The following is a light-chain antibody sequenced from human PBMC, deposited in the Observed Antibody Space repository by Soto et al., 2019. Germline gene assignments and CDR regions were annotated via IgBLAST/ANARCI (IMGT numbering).Light chain of an antibody. Sequence: DIQMTQSPSSLSASVGDRVTITCRASQSISTSLNWYQQKPGQAPKLLIYAASYLQSGVPSRFSGSGSGTEFTLTISSLQPEDLATYCCQQSDHSPMYTFGQGTDLKLK. CDR2: AAS. J-gene: IGKJ2*01. V-gene: IGKV1-39*01. CDR1: QSISTS. CDR3: QQSDHSPMYT.